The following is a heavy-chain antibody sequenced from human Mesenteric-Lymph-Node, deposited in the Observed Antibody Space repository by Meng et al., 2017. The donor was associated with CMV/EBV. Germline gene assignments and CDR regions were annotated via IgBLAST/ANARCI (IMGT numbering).Heavy chain of an antibody. J-gene: IGHJ4*02. CDR1: GGSISSGGYY. V-gene: IGHV4-31*03. Sequence: SETLSLTCTVSGGSISSGGYYWSWIRQHPGKGLEWIGYIYYSGSTYYNPSLKSRVTISVDTSKNQFSLNLSSVTAADTAVYYCARFASPQSRYFDYWGQGTLVTVSS. D-gene: IGHD2-2*01. CDR3: ARFASPQSRYFDY. CDR2: IYYSGST.